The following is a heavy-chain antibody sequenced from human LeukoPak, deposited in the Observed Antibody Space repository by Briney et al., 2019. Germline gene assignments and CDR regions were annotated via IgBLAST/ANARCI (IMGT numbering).Heavy chain of an antibody. CDR2: IYSGGST. J-gene: IGHJ6*02. CDR1: GFTVSSNY. CDR3: ARDPGPYYYYGMDV. Sequence: GGSLRLSCAASGFTVSSNYMSWVRQAPGKGLEWGSVIYSGGSTYYADSVKGRFTISRDNSKNTLYLQMNSLRAEDTAVYYCARDPGPYYYYGMDVWGQGTTVTVSS. V-gene: IGHV3-66*02.